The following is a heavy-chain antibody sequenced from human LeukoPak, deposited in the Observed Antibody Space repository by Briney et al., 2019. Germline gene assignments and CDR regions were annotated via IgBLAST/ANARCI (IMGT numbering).Heavy chain of an antibody. CDR1: GYTFTSNY. CDR2: INPSGGTT. Sequence: ASVKVSCKASGYTFTSNYKHWVRQAPGQGLEWMGIINPSGGTTIYAQKFQGRVTMTSDTSTSTASMELSRLRSDDTAVYYCARELWFGELSPPADDYWGQGTLVTVSS. V-gene: IGHV1-46*01. J-gene: IGHJ4*02. CDR3: ARELWFGELSPPADDY. D-gene: IGHD3-10*01.